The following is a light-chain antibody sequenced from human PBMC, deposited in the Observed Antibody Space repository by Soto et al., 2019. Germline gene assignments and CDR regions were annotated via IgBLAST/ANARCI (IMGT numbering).Light chain of an antibody. J-gene: IGKJ3*01. V-gene: IGKV3-11*01. CDR3: QQLSNWPPRFT. Sequence: EIVLTQSPATLSLYPGERATLSCRASQSVSSYLAWYQQKPGQAPRLLIYDASNRATGIPARFSGSGSGTDFTRTISILEPEDFAVYYFQQLSNWPPRFTFGPGTKVDIK. CDR1: QSVSSY. CDR2: DAS.